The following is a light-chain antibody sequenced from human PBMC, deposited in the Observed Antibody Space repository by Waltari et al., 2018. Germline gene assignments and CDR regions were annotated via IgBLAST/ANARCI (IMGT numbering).Light chain of an antibody. CDR3: QHYYSSPLT. Sequence: DIVMTQSPDSLAVSLGERATINCKSSQRVLNSSNNKNYLAWYQQKPEQPPKLLIYWASTRESGVPYRFSGSGSGTDFTLTISSLQAEDVAVYYCQHYYSSPLTFGGGTKVEIK. V-gene: IGKV4-1*01. CDR2: WAS. CDR1: QRVLNSSNNKNY. J-gene: IGKJ4*01.